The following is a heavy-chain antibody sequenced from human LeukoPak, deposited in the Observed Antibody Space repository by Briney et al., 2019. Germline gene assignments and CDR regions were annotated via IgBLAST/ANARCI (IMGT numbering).Heavy chain of an antibody. D-gene: IGHD3-9*01. CDR1: GYTFTGYY. CDR2: INSDSGFT. Sequence: GASVKVSCKASGYTFTGYYMNRVRQAPGQGLEWMGWINSDSGFTKYAQKFQGRVTMTRDTSITTVYMDLIRLTSDDAAVYYCARNFDMKGFDPWGQGTLVTVSS. J-gene: IGHJ5*02. CDR3: ARNFDMKGFDP. V-gene: IGHV1-2*02.